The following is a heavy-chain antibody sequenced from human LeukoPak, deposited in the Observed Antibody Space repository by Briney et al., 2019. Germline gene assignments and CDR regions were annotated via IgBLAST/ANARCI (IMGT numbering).Heavy chain of an antibody. Sequence: SETLSLTCAVYGGSFSGYYWSWIRQPPGKGLEWIGEINHSGSTNYNPSLKSRVTISVDTSKNQFSLKLSSVTAADTAVYYCARGLGGAITFGGVIVFDYWGQGTLVTVSS. CDR2: INHSGST. V-gene: IGHV4-34*01. CDR1: GGSFSGYY. CDR3: ARGLGGAITFGGVIVFDY. D-gene: IGHD3-16*02. J-gene: IGHJ4*02.